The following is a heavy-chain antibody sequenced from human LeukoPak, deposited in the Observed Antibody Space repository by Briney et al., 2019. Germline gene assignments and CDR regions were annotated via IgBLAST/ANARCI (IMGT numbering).Heavy chain of an antibody. Sequence: GASVKVSCKASGYTFTSYDINWVRQATGQGLEWMGWMNPNSGNTGYAQKFQGRVTMTRNTSISTAYTELSSLRSEDTAVYYCARFRVTMVRGKQKRYGMDVWGQGTTVTVSS. J-gene: IGHJ6*02. CDR1: GYTFTSYD. D-gene: IGHD3-10*01. CDR2: MNPNSGNT. V-gene: IGHV1-8*01. CDR3: ARFRVTMVRGKQKRYGMDV.